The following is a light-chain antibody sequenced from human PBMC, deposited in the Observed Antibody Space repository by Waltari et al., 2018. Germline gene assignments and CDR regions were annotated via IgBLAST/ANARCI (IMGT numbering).Light chain of an antibody. Sequence: DILMTQSPLSLLVTPGEPASISCSSSQSLLHSNGYNYLDWYLQKPGQSPHVLIYLGFNRASGVPDRFSGSGSGTDFTLNISRVEAEYVGVYYCMQILQPARTFGQGTRLEIK. CDR1: QSLLHSNGYNY. V-gene: IGKV2-28*01. CDR3: MQILQPART. CDR2: LGF. J-gene: IGKJ2*01.